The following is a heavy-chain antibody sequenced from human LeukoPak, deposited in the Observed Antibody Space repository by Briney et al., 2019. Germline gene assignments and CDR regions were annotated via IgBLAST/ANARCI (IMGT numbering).Heavy chain of an antibody. V-gene: IGHV4-59*01. J-gene: IGHJ6*03. Sequence: PSETLSLTCTVSGGSISSYYWSWIRQPPGKGLEWIGYIYYSGSTNYNPSLKSRVTISVDTSKNQFSLKLSSVTAADTAVYYCARGEQQLVQVGFTYYYYYYMDVWGKGTTVTISS. D-gene: IGHD6-13*01. CDR3: ARGEQQLVQVGFTYYYYYYMDV. CDR2: IYYSGST. CDR1: GGSISSYY.